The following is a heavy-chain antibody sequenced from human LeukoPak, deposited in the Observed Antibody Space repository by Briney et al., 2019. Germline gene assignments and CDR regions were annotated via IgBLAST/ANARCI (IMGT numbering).Heavy chain of an antibody. J-gene: IGHJ2*01. CDR2: IYPSGSA. CDR1: GDSISSYY. D-gene: IGHD5-24*01. CDR3: ARDYNNWYFDL. V-gene: IGHV4-4*07. Sequence: PSETLSLTCDVSGDSISSYYWSWIRQPAGKGLEWLGRIYPSGSANYNPSLKSRGTMSVDTSKNQFSLRLSSVPAADTAVYFCARDYNNWYFDLWGRGTLVTVSS.